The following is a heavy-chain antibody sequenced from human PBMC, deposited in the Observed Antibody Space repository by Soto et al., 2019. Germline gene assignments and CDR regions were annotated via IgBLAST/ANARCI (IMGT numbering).Heavy chain of an antibody. V-gene: IGHV1-2*02. J-gene: IGHJ4*02. CDR3: ARSSCTNGICLPSYYFDS. Sequence: ASVKVSCKASGYTFTGDYIHWVRQAPGQGLEWMGWINPISGGTKYAQKFQGRVTMTRNTSISTAYMELSRLRSDDTAVFYCARSSCTNGICLPSYYFDSWGQGTLVTVSS. CDR2: INPISGGT. D-gene: IGHD2-8*01. CDR1: GYTFTGDY.